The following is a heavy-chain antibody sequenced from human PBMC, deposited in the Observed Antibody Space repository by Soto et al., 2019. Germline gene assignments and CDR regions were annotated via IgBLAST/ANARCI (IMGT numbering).Heavy chain of an antibody. Sequence: GGSLRLSCAASGFTFSSYWMSWVRQAPGKGLEWVANIKQDGSEKYYADSVKGRFTISRDNSKNTLYLQMNSLRAEDTAVYYCARELPIVAGATGHYYYGMDVWGQGTTVTVSS. J-gene: IGHJ6*02. CDR2: IKQDGSEK. D-gene: IGHD1-26*01. V-gene: IGHV3-7*01. CDR1: GFTFSSYW. CDR3: ARELPIVAGATGHYYYGMDV.